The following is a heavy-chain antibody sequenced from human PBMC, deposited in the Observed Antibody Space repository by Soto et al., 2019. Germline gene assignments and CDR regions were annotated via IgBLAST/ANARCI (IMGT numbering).Heavy chain of an antibody. J-gene: IGHJ4*02. V-gene: IGHV1-2*02. CDR1: GYTFTGHY. CDR3: AREVGKVAYSSSSCDY. D-gene: IGHD6-6*01. Sequence: QVQLVQSGAEVKKPGASVKVSCKASGYTFTGHYMYWVRQAPGQGLEWMGWINPDNGGTSYAQKFQGRVTMTTDTSINTAYMELSRLRSDDTAVYYCAREVGKVAYSSSSCDYWGQGSLVTVST. CDR2: INPDNGGT.